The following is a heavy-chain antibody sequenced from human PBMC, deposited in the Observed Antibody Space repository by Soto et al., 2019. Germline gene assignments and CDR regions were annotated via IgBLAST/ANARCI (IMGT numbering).Heavy chain of an antibody. Sequence: QVQLVESGGGVVQPGRSLRLSCAASGFTFSSYGMHWVRQAPGKGLEWVAVISYDGSNKYYADSVKGRFTTSRDNSKNTLYLQMNSLRAEDTAVYYCAKDLAAAGPLYYYYGMDVWGQGTTVTVSS. V-gene: IGHV3-30*18. CDR2: ISYDGSNK. CDR3: AKDLAAAGPLYYYYGMDV. D-gene: IGHD6-13*01. CDR1: GFTFSSYG. J-gene: IGHJ6*02.